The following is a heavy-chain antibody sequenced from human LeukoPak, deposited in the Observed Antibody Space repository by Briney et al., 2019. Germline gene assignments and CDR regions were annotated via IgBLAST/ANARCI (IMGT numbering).Heavy chain of an antibody. J-gene: IGHJ4*02. CDR2: IYKTGST. CDR3: ARDVLR. V-gene: IGHV4-31*03. CDR1: GGSISSGGYY. Sequence: PSETLSLTRTVSGGSISSGGYYWSWIRQRPGKGLEWIGYIYKTGSTYYNPSLKSRVSMSVDTSKNQFSLQLSSATAADTAVYYCARDVLRWGQGTLVTVSS.